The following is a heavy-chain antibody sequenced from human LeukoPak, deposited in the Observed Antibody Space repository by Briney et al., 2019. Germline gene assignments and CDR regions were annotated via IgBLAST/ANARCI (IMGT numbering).Heavy chain of an antibody. J-gene: IGHJ6*03. CDR1: GFTFSRYS. CDR2: ISSGSSYI. V-gene: IGHV3-21*01. CDR3: VRDTVIVGYCSSTSCYNGGYYYYYYMDV. Sequence: GGSLRLSCAASGFTFSRYSMNWVRQAPGKGLEWVSSISSGSSYIYYADSVKGRFTISRDNAKNSLHLQMNSLRAEDTAVYYCVRDTVIVGYCSSTSCYNGGYYYYYYMDVWGKGTTVTVSS. D-gene: IGHD2-2*02.